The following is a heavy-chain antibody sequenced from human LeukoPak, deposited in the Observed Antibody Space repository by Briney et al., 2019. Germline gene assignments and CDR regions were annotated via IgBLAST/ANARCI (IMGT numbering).Heavy chain of an antibody. CDR2: IYSGGST. CDR1: GFTVSSNY. V-gene: IGHV3-66*01. D-gene: IGHD3-10*01. Sequence: GGSLGLSCAASGFTVSSNYMSCVRQAPGKGLEWVSVIYSGGSTYYADSVKGRFTISRDNSKNTLYLQMNSLRAEDTAVYYCARDRTPVRRLDVWGQGTTVTVSS. CDR3: ARDRTPVRRLDV. J-gene: IGHJ6*02.